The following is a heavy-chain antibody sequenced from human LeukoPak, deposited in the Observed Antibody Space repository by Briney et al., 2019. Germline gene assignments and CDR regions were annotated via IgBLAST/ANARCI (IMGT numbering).Heavy chain of an antibody. CDR2: IYSGGST. V-gene: IGHV3-53*01. Sequence: GGSLRLSCAASGFTFSRDGVHWVRQAPGKGLEWVSVIYSGGSTYYADSVKGRFTISRDNSKNTLYLQMNSLRAEDTAVYYCARGMATIPYYYYGMDVWGQGTTVTVSS. CDR1: GFTFSRDG. D-gene: IGHD5-24*01. CDR3: ARGMATIPYYYYGMDV. J-gene: IGHJ6*02.